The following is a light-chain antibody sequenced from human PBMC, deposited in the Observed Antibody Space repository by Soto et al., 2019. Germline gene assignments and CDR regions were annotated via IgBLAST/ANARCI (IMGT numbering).Light chain of an antibody. J-gene: IGKJ2*01. CDR3: QQRSSWPST. CDR2: DVS. Sequence: EIVLTQSPDTLSLFPGEGATLSCRASQSVSRDLAWYQQKPGQAPRLLISDVSKRATGIPARFSGSGSGTDFTLTMSSLEPEDFAVYYCQQRSSWPSTFGQGTKVEIK. V-gene: IGKV3-11*01. CDR1: QSVSRD.